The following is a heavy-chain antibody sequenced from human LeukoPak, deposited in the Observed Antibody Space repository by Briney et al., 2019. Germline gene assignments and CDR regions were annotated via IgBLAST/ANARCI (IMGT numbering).Heavy chain of an antibody. CDR2: INHSGST. J-gene: IGHJ4*02. CDR1: GASITGSYYY. V-gene: IGHV4-34*01. D-gene: IGHD5-24*01. Sequence: PSGTLCLTCTASGASITGSYYYWSWIPQRPGKGRESIGEINHSGSTNYNPSLRSRVTISVDTSKNQLSLKQSSVTGADTAVYYCARGLRMATPPFDYWGQGTLVTVSS. CDR3: ARGLRMATPPFDY.